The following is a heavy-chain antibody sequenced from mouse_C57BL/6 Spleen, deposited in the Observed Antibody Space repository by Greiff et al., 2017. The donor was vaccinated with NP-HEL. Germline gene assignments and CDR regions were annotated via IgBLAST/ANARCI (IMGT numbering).Heavy chain of an antibody. CDR1: GFSFTSYG. D-gene: IGHD1-1*01. V-gene: IGHV2-2*01. J-gene: IGHJ2*01. CDR2: ICSGGST. Sequence: VQVVESGPGLVQPSQSLSITCTVSGFSFTSYGVHWVRQSPGKGLEWLGVICSGGSTDYIAAFISRLSISKYKSKSQVFFKRNSMQAEDTAIYYCARSYYDSSYGNYFDYWGQGTTLTVSS. CDR3: ARSYYDSSYGNYFDY.